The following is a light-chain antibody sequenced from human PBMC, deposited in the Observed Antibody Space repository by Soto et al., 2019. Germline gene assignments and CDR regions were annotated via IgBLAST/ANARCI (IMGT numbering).Light chain of an antibody. CDR1: ESIITW. V-gene: IGKV1-5*01. CDR2: DAS. CDR3: QPYEKYGT. Sequence: RASESIITWLAWYQQKPGKAPNLLIYDASNLQSGVPSRFIGSGSGTECSLCSLGMQPDELSPYNCQPYEKYGTFAQGTRLEIK. J-gene: IGKJ5*01.